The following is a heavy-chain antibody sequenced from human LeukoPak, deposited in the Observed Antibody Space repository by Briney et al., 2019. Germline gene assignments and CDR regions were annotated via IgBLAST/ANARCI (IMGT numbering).Heavy chain of an antibody. V-gene: IGHV3-49*04. CDR1: GFTSGDYA. Sequence: GGSLRLSCTASGFTSGDYAMTWVRQAPGKGLEWVGFISSEAYGGTPEYAASVKGRFTISRDDSKSIAYLQMNSLKTEDTAVYYCTRDQTPYYWGQGTLVTVSS. CDR3: TRDQTPYY. J-gene: IGHJ4*02. CDR2: ISSEAYGGTP.